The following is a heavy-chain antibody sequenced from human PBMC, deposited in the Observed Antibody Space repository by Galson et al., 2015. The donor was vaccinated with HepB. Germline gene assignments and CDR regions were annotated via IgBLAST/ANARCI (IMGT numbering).Heavy chain of an antibody. J-gene: IGHJ4*02. V-gene: IGHV3-7*03. CDR1: GFTFSSYW. D-gene: IGHD3-3*01. CDR2: IKQDGSEK. CDR3: ARANKYYDFWSGYSDYFDY. Sequence: SLRLSCAASGFTFSSYWMSWVRQAPGKGLEWVANIKQDGSEKYYVDSVKGRFTISRDNAKNSLYLQMNSLRAEDTAVYYCARANKYYDFWSGYSDYFDYWGQGTLVTVSS.